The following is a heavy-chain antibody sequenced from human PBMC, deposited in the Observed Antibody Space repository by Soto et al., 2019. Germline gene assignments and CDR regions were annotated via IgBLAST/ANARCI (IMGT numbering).Heavy chain of an antibody. CDR2: ISASGVYI. CDR3: ARDTVDSFLAGMDV. V-gene: IGHV3-21*01. J-gene: IGHJ6*02. Sequence: GGSLRLSCAASGFTFSTYSMNWVRQAPGKGLEWVSSISASGVYIYCADSLKGRFTVSRDNAKNSLYLQMDSLRAEDTALYYCARDTVDSFLAGMDVWGQGTTVTVSS. D-gene: IGHD3-9*01. CDR1: GFTFSTYS.